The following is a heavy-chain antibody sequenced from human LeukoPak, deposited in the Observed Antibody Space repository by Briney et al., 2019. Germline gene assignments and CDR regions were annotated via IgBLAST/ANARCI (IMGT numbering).Heavy chain of an antibody. CDR3: ASTTDVLEAFDI. CDR2: IYYSGST. V-gene: IGHV4-59*08. J-gene: IGHJ3*02. CDR1: GGSISSYY. D-gene: IGHD1-1*01. Sequence: SETLSLTCTDSGGSISSYYWSWIRQPPGKGLEWIGYIYYSGSTNYNPSLKSRVTISVDTSKNQFSLKLSSVTAADTAVYYCASTTDVLEAFDIWGQGTMVTVSS.